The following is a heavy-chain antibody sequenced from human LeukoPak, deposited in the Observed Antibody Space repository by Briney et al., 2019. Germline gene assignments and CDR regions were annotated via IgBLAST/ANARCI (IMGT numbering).Heavy chain of an antibody. CDR2: IHYSGST. J-gene: IGHJ4*02. Sequence: SETLSLTCTVSGGSISSYYWSWIRQPPGKGVEWIGYIHYSGSTNYNPSLKSRVTISVDTSKNQFSLKLSSVTAADTAVYYCARHSGLLRFDYWGQGTLVTVSS. CDR3: ARHSGLLRFDY. D-gene: IGHD1-26*01. V-gene: IGHV4-59*08. CDR1: GGSISSYY.